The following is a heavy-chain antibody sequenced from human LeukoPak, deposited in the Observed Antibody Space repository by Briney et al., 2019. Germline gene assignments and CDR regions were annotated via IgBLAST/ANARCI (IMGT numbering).Heavy chain of an antibody. CDR3: ARHFSGTKAYDAFDI. J-gene: IGHJ3*02. Sequence: GESLKISCQGSGYSFTNYWIGWVRQMPGKGLEWMGIIYPGDSDTTYSPSFQGQVTISADKSITTAYLQWSSLKASDTAMYYCARHFSGTKAYDAFDIWGQGTMVTVSS. CDR2: IYPGDSDT. CDR1: GYSFTNYW. V-gene: IGHV5-51*01. D-gene: IGHD2-8*01.